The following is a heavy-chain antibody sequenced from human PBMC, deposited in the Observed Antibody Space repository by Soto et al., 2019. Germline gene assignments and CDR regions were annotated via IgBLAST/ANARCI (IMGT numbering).Heavy chain of an antibody. CDR3: AKVFGGRGWYFDY. Sequence: LRLSCGACEFTSSRYALYCVHKNQGKGLEWVSLISGDGGSTYYADSVKGRFTISRDNSKNSLYLQMNSLRTEDTALYYCAKVFGGRGWYFDYWGQGTLVTVSA. CDR1: EFTSSRYA. D-gene: IGHD6-19*01. V-gene: IGHV3-43*02. J-gene: IGHJ4*02. CDR2: ISGDGGST.